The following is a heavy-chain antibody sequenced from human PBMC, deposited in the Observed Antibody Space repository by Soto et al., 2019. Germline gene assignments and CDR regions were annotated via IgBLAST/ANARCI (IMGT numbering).Heavy chain of an antibody. CDR3: ARGSPKLAARPYFDY. CDR1: GGSISSGGYS. Sequence: SETLSLTCAVSGGSISSGGYSWSWIRQPPGKGLEWIGYIYHSGSTYYNPSLKSRVTISVDRSKNQFSLKLSSVTAADTAVYYCARGSPKLAARPYFDYCGQGTMVSVSS. D-gene: IGHD6-6*01. J-gene: IGHJ4*02. CDR2: IYHSGST. V-gene: IGHV4-30-2*01.